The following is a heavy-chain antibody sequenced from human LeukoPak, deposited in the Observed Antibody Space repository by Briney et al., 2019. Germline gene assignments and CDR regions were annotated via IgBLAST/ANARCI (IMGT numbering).Heavy chain of an antibody. D-gene: IGHD4-11*01. CDR2: VSDTGST. CDR1: GGSINSYY. Sequence: PSETLSLTCAVYGGSINSYYWSWIRQPPGKGLEWIGYVSDTGSTNYNPSLKSRVTISVDTSKNQFYLKLTSVTAADTAVYYCARTTTTFDDWGHGTLVTVSS. V-gene: IGHV4-59*01. CDR3: ARTTTTFDD. J-gene: IGHJ4*01.